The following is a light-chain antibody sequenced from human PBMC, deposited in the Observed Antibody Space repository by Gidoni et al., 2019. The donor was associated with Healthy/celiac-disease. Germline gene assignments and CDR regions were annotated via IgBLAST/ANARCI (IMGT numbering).Light chain of an antibody. Sequence: EIVLTQSPATLSLSPGERATLSCRASQSVSSYLAWYQQKPGQAPRLLIYVAANRATGIPARFSGSGSGTDFTLTISSLEPEDFAVYSCQQRSNWPPWYTFGQGTKLEIK. CDR1: QSVSSY. CDR2: VAA. CDR3: QQRSNWPPWYT. J-gene: IGKJ2*01. V-gene: IGKV3-11*01.